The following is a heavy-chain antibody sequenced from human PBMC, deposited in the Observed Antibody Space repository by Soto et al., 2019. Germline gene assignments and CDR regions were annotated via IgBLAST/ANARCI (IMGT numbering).Heavy chain of an antibody. J-gene: IGHJ4*02. CDR1: GFTFSNDW. V-gene: IGHV3-7*03. Sequence: EVQLVESGGGLVQPGGSLRLSCVASGFTFSNDWMSWVRQAPGKGLEWVATIKQDGSEKYYVDSVKGRFTVSRDNTKNSLYLQMNYLRAEDTAVYYCARGDYFDRRFDFWGPGALVTVSS. D-gene: IGHD3-9*01. CDR2: IKQDGSEK. CDR3: ARGDYFDRRFDF.